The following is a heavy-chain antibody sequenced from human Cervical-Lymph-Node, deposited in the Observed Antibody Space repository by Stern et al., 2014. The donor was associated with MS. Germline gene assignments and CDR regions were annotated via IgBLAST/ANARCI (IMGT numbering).Heavy chain of an antibody. CDR3: ARDLRLAVGDLVVY. CDR2: TSFDGDNT. V-gene: IGHV3-30*04. D-gene: IGHD6-19*01. Sequence: QVQLVESGGGLVQPGRSLRLSCATSGFNFRNYPIHWVRQAPGKGLEWVALTSFDGDNTDYADSVKGRFTISGDNSKNTVYLQMNSLRPEDTGVYYCARDLRLAVGDLVVYWGQGTLVTVSS. CDR1: GFNFRNYP. J-gene: IGHJ4*02.